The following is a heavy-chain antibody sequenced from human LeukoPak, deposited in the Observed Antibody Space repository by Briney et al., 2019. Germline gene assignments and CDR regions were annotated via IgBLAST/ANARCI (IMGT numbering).Heavy chain of an antibody. Sequence: GGSLRLSCAASGFTFSSYSMNWVRQAPGKGLEWVSSISSSSSYIYYADSVKGRFTISRDNAKNSLYLQMNSLRAEDTAVYYCARDRDGYNNPGYWGQGTLVTVSS. CDR1: GFTFSSYS. V-gene: IGHV3-21*01. J-gene: IGHJ4*02. D-gene: IGHD5-24*01. CDR3: ARDRDGYNNPGY. CDR2: ISSSSSYI.